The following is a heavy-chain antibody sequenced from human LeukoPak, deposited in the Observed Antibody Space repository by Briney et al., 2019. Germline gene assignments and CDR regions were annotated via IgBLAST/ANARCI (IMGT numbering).Heavy chain of an antibody. CDR3: ARDTYYDILTGPSRLDD. V-gene: IGHV3-21*01. CDR2: ISSSSSYI. D-gene: IGHD3-9*01. Sequence: GGSLRLSCAASGFTFSSYSMNWVRQAPGKGLEWVSSISSSSSYIYYADSVKGRFTISRDNAKNSLYLQMNSLRAEDTAVYYCARDTYYDILTGPSRLDDWGKGTTVTVSS. J-gene: IGHJ6*04. CDR1: GFTFSSYS.